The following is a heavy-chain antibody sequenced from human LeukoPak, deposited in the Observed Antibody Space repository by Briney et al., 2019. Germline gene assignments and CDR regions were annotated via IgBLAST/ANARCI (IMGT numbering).Heavy chain of an antibody. CDR2: ISGSGGST. CDR3: AKDDPPSIVVVPAAIMRLYYYYYGMDV. J-gene: IGHJ6*02. V-gene: IGHV3-23*01. D-gene: IGHD2-2*01. Sequence: PGGSLRLSCAASGFTFSSYAMSWVRQAPGKGLEWVSAISGSGGSTYYADSVKGRFTISRDNSKNTLYLQMNGLRAEDTAVYYCAKDDPPSIVVVPAAIMRLYYYYYGMDVWGQGTTVTVSS. CDR1: GFTFSSYA.